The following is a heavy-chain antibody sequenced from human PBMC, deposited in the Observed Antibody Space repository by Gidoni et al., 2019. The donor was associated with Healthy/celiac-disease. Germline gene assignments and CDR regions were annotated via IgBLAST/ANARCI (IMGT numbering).Heavy chain of an antibody. CDR3: ASVSSGYSGDAFDI. CDR2: TYYRSKWYN. J-gene: IGHJ3*02. Sequence: QVQLQQSGTGLVKPSQTLSITCAISGERVSSNSAAWNWITQSPSRGLAWLGRTYYRSKWYNDYAVSVTSRIPINPDTSNNLFSLQLNSVTPEDTAVYYCASVSSGYSGDAFDIWGQGTMVTVSS. D-gene: IGHD3-22*01. CDR1: GERVSSNSAA. V-gene: IGHV6-1*01.